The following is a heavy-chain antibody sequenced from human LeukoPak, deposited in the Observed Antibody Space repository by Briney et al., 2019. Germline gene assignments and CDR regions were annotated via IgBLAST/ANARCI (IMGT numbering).Heavy chain of an antibody. CDR3: TKSRISFSGQADH. D-gene: IGHD5-12*01. Sequence: GGSLRLSCAASGFTFSDYWMTWVRQAPGKGLEWVANIKQDSTATFYGASVKGRFTISRDNSKNSLYLQMNSLRAEDTAVYYCTKSRISFSGQADHWGQGTLVTVSS. J-gene: IGHJ4*02. CDR1: GFTFSDYW. V-gene: IGHV3-7*01. CDR2: IKQDSTAT.